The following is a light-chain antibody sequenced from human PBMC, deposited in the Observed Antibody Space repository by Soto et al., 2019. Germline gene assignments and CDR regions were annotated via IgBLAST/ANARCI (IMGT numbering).Light chain of an antibody. CDR3: SSYTGSDSYVI. CDR1: SSDFGAYNY. Sequence: QSVLTQPASVSGSRGQSITISCTGTSSDFGAYNYVSWYQHHPGKAPQPMIYEVGNRPSGVSNRFSGSKSGNTASLTISGLQAEDEADYYCSSYTGSDSYVIFGGGTKVTVL. CDR2: EVG. V-gene: IGLV2-14*01. J-gene: IGLJ2*01.